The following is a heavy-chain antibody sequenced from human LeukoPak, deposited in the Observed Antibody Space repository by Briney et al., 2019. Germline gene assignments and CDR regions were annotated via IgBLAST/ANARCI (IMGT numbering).Heavy chain of an antibody. CDR1: GGSISSYY. V-gene: IGHV4-59*08. CDR2: IYYSGST. Sequence: PSETLSLACTDSGGSISSYYWSWIRQPPGKGLEWIGYIYYSGSTNYNPSLKSRVTISVDTSKNQFSLKLSSVTAADTAVYYCARHGDATLDLEAWFDPWGQGTLVTVSS. J-gene: IGHJ5*02. CDR3: ARHGDATLDLEAWFDP. D-gene: IGHD4-17*01.